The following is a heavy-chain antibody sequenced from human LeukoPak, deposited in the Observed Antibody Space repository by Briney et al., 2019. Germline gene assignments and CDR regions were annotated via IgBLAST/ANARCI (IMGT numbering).Heavy chain of an antibody. CDR2: IGTAGDT. Sequence: GGSLRLSCAASGFTFSSHDMHWVRQATGKGLEWVSAIGTAGDTYYPGSVKGRFTISRENAKNSLYLQMNSLRAGDTAVYYCARATNYYDSSGYYLYYFDYWGQGTLVTVSS. CDR3: ARATNYYDSSGYYLYYFDY. J-gene: IGHJ4*02. V-gene: IGHV3-13*01. CDR1: GFTFSSHD. D-gene: IGHD3-22*01.